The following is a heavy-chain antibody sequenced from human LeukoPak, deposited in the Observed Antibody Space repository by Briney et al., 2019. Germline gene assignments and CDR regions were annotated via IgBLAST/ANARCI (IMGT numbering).Heavy chain of an antibody. Sequence: SVKVSCKASGGTFSSYAISWVRQAPGQGLEWMGGIIPIFGTANYAQKFQGRVTITTDESTSTAYMELSSLRSEDTAVYYCAREGSLPVTVAAKDYYYYYMDVWGKGTTVTVSS. J-gene: IGHJ6*03. D-gene: IGHD6-19*01. CDR1: GGTFSSYA. CDR3: AREGSLPVTVAAKDYYYYYMDV. V-gene: IGHV1-69*05. CDR2: IIPIFGTA.